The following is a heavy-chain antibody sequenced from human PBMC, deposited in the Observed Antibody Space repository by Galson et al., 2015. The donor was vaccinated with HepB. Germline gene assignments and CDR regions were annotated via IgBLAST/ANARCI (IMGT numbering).Heavy chain of an antibody. V-gene: IGHV4-59*01. D-gene: IGHD4-17*01. Sequence: ETLSLTCTVSGGSISSYYWSWIRQPPVKGLEWIGYIYYSGSTNYNPSLKSRVTISVDTSKNQFSLKLSSVTAADTAVYYCARVVDDYGSHYFDYWGQGTLVTVSS. CDR3: ARVVDDYGSHYFDY. CDR2: IYYSGST. CDR1: GGSISSYY. J-gene: IGHJ4*02.